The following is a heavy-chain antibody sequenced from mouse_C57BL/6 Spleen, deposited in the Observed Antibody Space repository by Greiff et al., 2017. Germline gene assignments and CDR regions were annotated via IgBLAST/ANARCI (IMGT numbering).Heavy chain of an antibody. Sequence: EVHLVESGGGLVQPGGSLKLSCAASGFTFSDYGMAWVRQAPRKGPEWVAFISNLAYSIYYADTVTGRFTISRENAKNTLYLEMSSLRSEDTAMYYCARQGTGLFDYWGQGTTLTVSS. V-gene: IGHV5-15*01. CDR3: ARQGTGLFDY. CDR2: ISNLAYSI. CDR1: GFTFSDYG. D-gene: IGHD4-1*01. J-gene: IGHJ2*01.